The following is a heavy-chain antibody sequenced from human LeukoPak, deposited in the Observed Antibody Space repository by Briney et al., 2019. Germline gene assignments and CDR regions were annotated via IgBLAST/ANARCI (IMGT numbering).Heavy chain of an antibody. J-gene: IGHJ5*02. V-gene: IGHV3-21*01. CDR2: ISSSSSYI. CDR3: ARDAVSIAVAADGDWFDP. D-gene: IGHD6-19*01. CDR1: GFTFSSYS. Sequence: GGSLRLSCAASGFTFSSYSMNRVRQAPGKGLEWVSSISSSSSYIYYADSVKGRFTISRDNAKNSLYLQMNSLRAEDTAVYYCARDAVSIAVAADGDWFDPWGQGTLVTVSS.